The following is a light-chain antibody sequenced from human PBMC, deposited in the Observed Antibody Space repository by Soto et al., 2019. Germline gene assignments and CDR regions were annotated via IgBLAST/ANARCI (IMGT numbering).Light chain of an antibody. CDR3: QQSYSTLTWT. V-gene: IGKV1-39*01. CDR2: AAS. Sequence: DIPMTQSPSSLSASVGDRVTITCRASQSISSYLNWYQQKPGKAPKLLIYAASSLKSGDPARFSGSGSGTDFTLTISSLQPEDFATYYCQQSYSTLTWTFGQGTKVEIK. J-gene: IGKJ1*01. CDR1: QSISSY.